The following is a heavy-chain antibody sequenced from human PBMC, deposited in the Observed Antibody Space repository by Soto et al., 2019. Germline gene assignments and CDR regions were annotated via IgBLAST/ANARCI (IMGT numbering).Heavy chain of an antibody. CDR1: GFTFSSYG. V-gene: IGHV3-30*18. D-gene: IGHD1-26*01. J-gene: IGHJ6*02. Sequence: VGSLRLSCAASGFTFSSYGMHWVRQAPGKGLEWVAVISYDGSNKYYADSVKGRFTISRDNSKNTLYLQMNSLRAEDTAVYYCAKDFRGGSYYYYGMDVWGQGTTVTVSS. CDR3: AKDFRGGSYYYYGMDV. CDR2: ISYDGSNK.